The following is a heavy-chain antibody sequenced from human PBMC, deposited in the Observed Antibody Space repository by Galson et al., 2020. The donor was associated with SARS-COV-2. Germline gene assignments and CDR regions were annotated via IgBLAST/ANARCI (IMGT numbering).Heavy chain of an antibody. Sequence: GGSLRLSCAASGFTFDDYAMHWVRQAPGKGLEWVSGISWNSGSIGYADSVKGRFTISRDNAKNSLYLQMNSLRAEDTALYYCAKGALPNGPSGDYWGQGTLVTLSS. CDR2: ISWNSGSI. CDR1: GFTFDDYA. J-gene: IGHJ4*02. V-gene: IGHV3-9*01. CDR3: AKGALPNGPSGDY.